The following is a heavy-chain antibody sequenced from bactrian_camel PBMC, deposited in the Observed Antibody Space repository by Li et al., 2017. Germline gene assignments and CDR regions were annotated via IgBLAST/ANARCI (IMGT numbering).Heavy chain of an antibody. CDR3: VRDQVSSFAD. D-gene: IGHD1*01. J-gene: IGHJ4*01. CDR2: VASDGTT. V-gene: IGHV3S53*01. CDR1: GFSFAGDD. Sequence: HVQLVESGGGSVHAGGSPRLSCTAVSGFSFAGDDVNWYRQPPDNECELISTVASDGTTVYRDSVKDRFTVSRDDAKNTVYLQMNSLKPEDTAVYYCVRDQVSSFADWGQGTQVTV.